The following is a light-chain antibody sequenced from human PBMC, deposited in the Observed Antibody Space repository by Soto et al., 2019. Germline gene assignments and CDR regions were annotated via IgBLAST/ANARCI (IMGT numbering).Light chain of an antibody. CDR3: HQRQSWPRT. CDR1: QYINTR. V-gene: IGKV3-11*01. J-gene: IGKJ1*01. Sequence: ESVLTQSPATLSSFPGDRVTLSCRASQYINTRLAWYQHRPGQAPRLLIYQTSLRAAGIPARFSASGSVTDFTLTISDVQPEDFALYYCHQRQSWPRTFGQGTKVDI. CDR2: QTS.